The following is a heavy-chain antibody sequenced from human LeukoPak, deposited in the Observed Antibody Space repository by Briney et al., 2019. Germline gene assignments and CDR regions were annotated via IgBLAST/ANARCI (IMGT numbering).Heavy chain of an antibody. CDR2: ISYSGVVK. CDR3: ARDGTTRGDY. Sequence: PGRSLRLSCAASGFTFSSYGMHWVRQAPGKGLEWLSVISYSGVVKFYADSVKGRFTISRDNSKNTLYLQMNSLRAEDTAVYYCARDGTTRGDYWGQGTLVAVSS. CDR1: GFTFSSYG. V-gene: IGHV3-33*01. J-gene: IGHJ4*02. D-gene: IGHD4-11*01.